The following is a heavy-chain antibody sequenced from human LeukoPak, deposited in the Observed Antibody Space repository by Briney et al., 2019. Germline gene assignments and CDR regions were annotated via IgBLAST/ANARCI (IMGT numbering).Heavy chain of an antibody. CDR2: IKQDGSEK. CDR1: GFTFSSYW. Sequence: GGSLRLSCAASGFTFSSYWMSWVRQAPGKGLEWVANIKQDGSEKYYVDSVKGRFTISRDNAKNSLYLRMNSLRAEDTAVYYCARDSRIDAFDIWGQGTMVTVSS. CDR3: ARDSRIDAFDI. D-gene: IGHD6-13*01. J-gene: IGHJ3*02. V-gene: IGHV3-7*01.